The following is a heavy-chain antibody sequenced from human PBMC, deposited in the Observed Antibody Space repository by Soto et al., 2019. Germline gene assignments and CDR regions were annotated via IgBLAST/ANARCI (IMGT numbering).Heavy chain of an antibody. Sequence: SYKVTCDNVNNEWLNWGLQAPGQGLEWVGWFNPANRNTNYAQKFQDRVSMTTDTSTNTAYMELRGLRSDDTAVYYCARVRLCDPFYFWGLGILVFVSS. CDR1: CDNVNNEW. CDR2: FNPANRNT. V-gene: IGHV1-18*01. CDR3: ARVRLCDPFYF. J-gene: IGHJ4*01. D-gene: IGHD2-21*01.